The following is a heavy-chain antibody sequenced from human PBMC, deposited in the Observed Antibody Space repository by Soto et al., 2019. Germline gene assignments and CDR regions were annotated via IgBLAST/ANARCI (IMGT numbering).Heavy chain of an antibody. CDR2: TYHSGVT. Sequence: SETLSLTCTVSGYSISSNYYWGWIRQSPGKGLEWIGTTYHSGVTYHNPSLKSRVTMSVDTSKNQFSLTLSSVTAADTAVYFCAREYSASYYFDYWGQGTLVTVSS. CDR1: GYSISSNYY. CDR3: AREYSASYYFDY. V-gene: IGHV4-38-2*02. J-gene: IGHJ4*02. D-gene: IGHD2-2*01.